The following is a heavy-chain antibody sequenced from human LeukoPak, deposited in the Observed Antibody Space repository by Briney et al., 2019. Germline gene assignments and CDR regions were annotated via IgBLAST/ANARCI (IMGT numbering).Heavy chain of an antibody. CDR3: AKDGFEYYYGSGSQGYFDY. D-gene: IGHD3-10*01. CDR2: ISGSDGST. CDR1: GFTFSSYA. J-gene: IGHJ4*02. Sequence: TGGSLRLSCAASGFTFSSYAMSWVRQAPGKGLEWVLAISGSDGSTYYADSVKGRFTISRDNSKNTLYLQMNSLRAEDTAVYYCAKDGFEYYYGSGSQGYFDYWGQGTLVTVSS. V-gene: IGHV3-23*01.